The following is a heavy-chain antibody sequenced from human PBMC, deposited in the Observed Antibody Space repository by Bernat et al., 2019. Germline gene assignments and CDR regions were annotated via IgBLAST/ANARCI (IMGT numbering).Heavy chain of an antibody. D-gene: IGHD3-16*02. V-gene: IGHV3-48*03. CDR3: ATVMFGGVIPHFDY. J-gene: IGHJ4*02. CDR2: ISSSGSSI. CDR1: GFTFSSYQ. Sequence: VQLVESGGGLVHPGGSLRLSCAASGFTFSSYQMNWVRQAPGKGLEWISYISSSGSSISYADSVKGRFTMSRDNAKNSLYLQMSSLRAEDTAVYYCATVMFGGVIPHFDYWGQGTLVTVSS.